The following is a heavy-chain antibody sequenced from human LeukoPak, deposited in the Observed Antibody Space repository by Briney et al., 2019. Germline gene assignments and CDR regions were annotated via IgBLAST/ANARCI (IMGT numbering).Heavy chain of an antibody. CDR1: GFSFSNSA. V-gene: IGHV3-30*04. J-gene: IGHJ6*02. D-gene: IGHD6-25*01. CDR3: ARSTSYSSGWDHYYYYGLDV. Sequence: PGGSLRLSCVVSGFSFSNSAIHWVRQAPGKGLEWVAVISHDGNKKFYSDSVKGRFTISRDNSNNTLSLQMNSLRVEDTAVYYCARSTSYSSGWDHYYYYGLDVWGQGTTVTVSS. CDR2: ISHDGNKK.